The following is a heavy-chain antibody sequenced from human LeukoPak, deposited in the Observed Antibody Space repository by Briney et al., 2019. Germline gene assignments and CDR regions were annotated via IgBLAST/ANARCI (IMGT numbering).Heavy chain of an antibody. CDR3: AGAGLRSSGPLSPDY. J-gene: IGHJ4*02. Sequence: SVKVSCKASGGTFSSYAISWVRQAPGQGLEWMGRIIPILGIANYAQKFQGRVTITADKSTSTAYMELSSLRSEDTAVYYCAGAGLRSSGPLSPDYWGQGTLVTVSS. CDR2: IIPILGIA. CDR1: GGTFSSYA. D-gene: IGHD3-22*01. V-gene: IGHV1-69*04.